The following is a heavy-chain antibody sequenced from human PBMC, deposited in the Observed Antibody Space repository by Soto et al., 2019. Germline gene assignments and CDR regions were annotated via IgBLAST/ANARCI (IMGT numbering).Heavy chain of an antibody. J-gene: IGHJ3*02. D-gene: IGHD4-17*01. CDR3: ARDQLYGDYGAFDI. CDR2: ISGSGGST. V-gene: IGHV3-23*01. CDR1: GFTFSSYA. Sequence: GGSLRLSCAASGFTFSSYAMSWVRQAPGKGLEWVSAISGSGGSTYYADSVKGRFTISRDNAKNSLYLQMNSLRAEDTAVYYCARDQLYGDYGAFDIWGQGTMVTVSS.